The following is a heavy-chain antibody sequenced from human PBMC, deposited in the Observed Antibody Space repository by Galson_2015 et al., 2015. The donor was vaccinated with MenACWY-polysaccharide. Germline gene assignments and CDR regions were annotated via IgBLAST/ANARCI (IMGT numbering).Heavy chain of an antibody. V-gene: IGHV2-5*02. CDR2: VFWDDDK. D-gene: IGHD3-3*01. CDR1: GFSLSTSKVG. J-gene: IGHJ4*02. Sequence: PTQTLTLTCTFSGFSLSTSKVGVGWVRQPPGKALEWLAVVFWDDDKRYNPSLKSRVTITKDTSKNQVVLKMTNMEPEDTATYYCAHRLSGTEWYVYFFDYWGQGTLVTVSS. CDR3: AHRLSGTEWYVYFFDY.